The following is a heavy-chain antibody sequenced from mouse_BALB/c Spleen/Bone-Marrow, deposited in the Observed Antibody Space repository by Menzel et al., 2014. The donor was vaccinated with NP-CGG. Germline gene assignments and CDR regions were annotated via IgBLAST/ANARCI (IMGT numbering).Heavy chain of an antibody. D-gene: IGHD1-1*01. J-gene: IGHJ3*01. Sequence: VQLQQSGAELVKPGASVKLSCTASGFNIKDTHMHWVKQGPEQGLEWIRRIDPANGNTKYDPNFQGKATITADTSSNTAYLQLSSLTSEDTAVYYCSRDYGGTAWFACWGHGTLGTVSA. CDR3: SRDYGGTAWFAC. CDR1: GFNIKDTH. V-gene: IGHV14-3*02. CDR2: IDPANGNT.